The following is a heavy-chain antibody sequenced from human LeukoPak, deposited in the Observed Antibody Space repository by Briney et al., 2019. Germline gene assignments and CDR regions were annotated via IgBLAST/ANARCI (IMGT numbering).Heavy chain of an antibody. CDR3: ARGDYSSSWYEYIWFDP. CDR1: GYSISSGYY. CDR2: IYHSGST. D-gene: IGHD6-13*01. Sequence: PSETLSLTCTVSGYSISSGYYWGWIRQPPGKGLEWIGSIYHSGSTYYSPSLKSRVTISVDTSKNQFSLKLNSVTAADTAVYYCARGDYSSSWYEYIWFDPWGQGTLVTVSS. V-gene: IGHV4-38-2*02. J-gene: IGHJ5*02.